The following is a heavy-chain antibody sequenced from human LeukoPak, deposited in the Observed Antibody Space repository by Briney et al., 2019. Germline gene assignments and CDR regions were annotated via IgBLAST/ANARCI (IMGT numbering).Heavy chain of an antibody. V-gene: IGHV3-7*04. D-gene: IGHD3-22*01. J-gene: IGHJ4*02. CDR2: IKQDGSEK. CDR3: ARVFWGSSGYYFDY. Sequence: GGSLRLSCAAAGFTFSRYWMSWVRQAPGRGLEWVANIKQDGSEKYYVDSVKGRFTISRDNAKNSLYLQMNSLRVEDTAVYYCARVFWGSSGYYFDYWGQGTLVTVSS. CDR1: GFTFSRYW.